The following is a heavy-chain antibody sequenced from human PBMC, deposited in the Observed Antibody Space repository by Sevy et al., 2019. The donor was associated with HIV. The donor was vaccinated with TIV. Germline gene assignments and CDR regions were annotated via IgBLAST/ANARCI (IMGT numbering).Heavy chain of an antibody. Sequence: GGSLRLSCAASGFTFSNYAMTWVRQAPGKGLEWVSLISGSGGSTFYADSVKGRFTISRDNSKNTLYLQMNSLRADDTAVYYCAKDGGYRSPSLANWGQGTLVTVSS. V-gene: IGHV3-23*01. D-gene: IGHD2-15*01. CDR2: ISGSGGST. CDR1: GFTFSNYA. CDR3: AKDGGYRSPSLAN. J-gene: IGHJ4*02.